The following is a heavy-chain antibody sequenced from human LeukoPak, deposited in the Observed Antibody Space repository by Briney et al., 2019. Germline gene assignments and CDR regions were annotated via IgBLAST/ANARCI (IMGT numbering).Heavy chain of an antibody. CDR3: AMGPPAASSGYFY. Sequence: GGSLRRYCAASAFTFSSYAMSWVRQAPGKGLEWVSAISGSGGSTYYADSVKGRFTISRDNSKNTLYLQMTSLRAEDTAVYYCAMGPPAASSGYFYWGQGTLVTVSS. CDR1: AFTFSSYA. CDR2: ISGSGGST. D-gene: IGHD3-22*01. V-gene: IGHV3-23*01. J-gene: IGHJ4*02.